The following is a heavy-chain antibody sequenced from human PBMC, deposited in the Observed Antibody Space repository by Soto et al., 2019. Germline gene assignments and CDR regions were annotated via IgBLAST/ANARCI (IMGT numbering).Heavy chain of an antibody. CDR2: ISSSSSTI. CDR3: ARDKGRNIYYYYGMDV. J-gene: IGHJ6*02. Sequence: GGSLRLSCAAPGFTFSSYSMNWVRQAPGKGLEWVSYISSSSSTIYYADSVKGRFTISRDNAKNSLYLQMNSLRDEDTAVYYCARDKGRNIYYYYGMDVWGQGTTVTVSS. V-gene: IGHV3-48*02. CDR1: GFTFSSYS.